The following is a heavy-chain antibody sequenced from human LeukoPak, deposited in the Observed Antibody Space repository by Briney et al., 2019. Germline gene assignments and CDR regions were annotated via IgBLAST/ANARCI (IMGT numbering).Heavy chain of an antibody. V-gene: IGHV3-21*01. Sequence: GGSLRLSCAASGFAFSSYSMNCVREAPGKGLECVSSISSSSSYIYYADSVKGRFTISRDNAKNSLYLQMNSLRAEDTAVYYCASLIVVVPATMKYGMDVWGQGTTVTVSS. CDR3: ASLIVVVPATMKYGMDV. J-gene: IGHJ6*02. D-gene: IGHD2-2*01. CDR1: GFAFSSYS. CDR2: ISSSSSYI.